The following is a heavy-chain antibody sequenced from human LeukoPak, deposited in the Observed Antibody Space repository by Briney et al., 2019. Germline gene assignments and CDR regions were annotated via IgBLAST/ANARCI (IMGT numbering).Heavy chain of an antibody. D-gene: IGHD1-26*01. CDR1: GYNFDRYG. Sequence: ASVKVSCKGSGYNFDRYGVNWVRQAPGQGLEWVGWISTYNGNTFYAQKFEGRVTMTTDTSTSTAYMELRSLRSDDTAVYYCARATGGGSYYYYYYYMDVWGKGTTVTVSS. V-gene: IGHV1-18*04. J-gene: IGHJ6*03. CDR2: ISTYNGNT. CDR3: ARATGGGSYYYYYYYMDV.